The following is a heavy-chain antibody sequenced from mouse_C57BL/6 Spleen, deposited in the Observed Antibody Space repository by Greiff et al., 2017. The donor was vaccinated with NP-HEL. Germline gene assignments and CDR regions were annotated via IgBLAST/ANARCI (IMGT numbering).Heavy chain of an antibody. CDR3: AYYDYDYYAMDY. J-gene: IGHJ4*01. D-gene: IGHD2-4*01. CDR2: IRLKSDNYAT. CDR1: GFTFSNYW. V-gene: IGHV6-3*01. Sequence: DVMLVESGGGLVQPGGSMKLSCVASGFTFSNYWMNWVRQSPEKGLEWVAQIRLKSDNYATHYAESVKGRFTISRDDSKSSVYLQMNNLRAEDTGIYYCAYYDYDYYAMDYWGQGTSVTVSS.